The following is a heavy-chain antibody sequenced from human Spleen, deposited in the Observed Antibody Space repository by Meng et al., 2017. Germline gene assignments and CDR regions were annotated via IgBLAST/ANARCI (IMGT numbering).Heavy chain of an antibody. CDR2: ISQGSGRT. D-gene: IGHD2-15*01. V-gene: IGHV4-4*02. CDR3: ARDGGDCSGGSC. Sequence: QVQLQESGPGLVKPSGTLSLTCAVSGDSISSRDWWSWVRQPPGKGLEWIGEISQGSGRTNYNPSLRSRVTISLDKSKNQFSLNVNSVTAADTAVYYCARDGGDCSGGSCWGQGTLVTVSS. CDR1: GDSISSRDW. J-gene: IGHJ4*02.